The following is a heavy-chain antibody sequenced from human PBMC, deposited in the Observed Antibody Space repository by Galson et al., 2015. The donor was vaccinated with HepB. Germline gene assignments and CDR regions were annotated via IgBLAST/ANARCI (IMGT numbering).Heavy chain of an antibody. CDR1: GFTFSSYS. CDR2: ISSSSSYI. D-gene: IGHD1-26*01. CDR3: ARTRELLKYYFDY. V-gene: IGHV3-21*01. Sequence: SLRLSCAASGFTFSSYSMNWVRQAPGKGLEWVSSISSSSSYIYYADSVKGRFTISRDNAKNSLYLQMNSLRAEDTAVYYCARTRELLKYYFDYWGQGTLVTVSS. J-gene: IGHJ4*02.